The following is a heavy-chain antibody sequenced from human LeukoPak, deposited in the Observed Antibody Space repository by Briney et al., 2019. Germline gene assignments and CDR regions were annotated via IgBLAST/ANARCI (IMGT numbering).Heavy chain of an antibody. V-gene: IGHV1-69*13. CDR2: IIPIFGTA. CDR1: GGTFSSYA. J-gene: IGHJ4*02. CDR3: ARLDDYGGTYYFDY. D-gene: IGHD4-23*01. Sequence: SVKVSCKAPGGTFSSYAISWVRQAPGQGLEWMGGIIPIFGTANYAQKFQGRVTITADESTSTAYMELSSLRSEDTAVYYCARLDDYGGTYYFDYWGQGTLVTVSS.